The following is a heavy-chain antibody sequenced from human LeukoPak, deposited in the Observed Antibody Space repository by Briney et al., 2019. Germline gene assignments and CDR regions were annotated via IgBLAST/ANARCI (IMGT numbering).Heavy chain of an antibody. J-gene: IGHJ4*02. CDR3: VKGIVVVTARAFDY. D-gene: IGHD2-21*02. Sequence: GGSPRLSCSASGFTFSSYAMHWVRQAPGKGLEYVSAISSNGGSTYYADSVKGRFTISRDNSKNTLYLQMSSLRPEDTAVYYCVKGIVVVTARAFDYWGQGTLVTVSS. CDR2: ISSNGGST. CDR1: GFTFSSYA. V-gene: IGHV3-64D*06.